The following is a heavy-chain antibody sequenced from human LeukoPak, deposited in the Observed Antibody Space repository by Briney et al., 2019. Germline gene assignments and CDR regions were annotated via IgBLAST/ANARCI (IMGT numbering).Heavy chain of an antibody. CDR2: ISSSGKTI. D-gene: IGHD4-23*01. J-gene: IGHJ4*02. V-gene: IGHV3-48*03. Sequence: GGSLRLSCAASGFTFTSYEMNWVRQAPGKGLEWVSYISSSGKTIYYADSVKGRFTISRDNAKNSLYLQMNSLRAEDTAVYYCVRITVVPDYWGQGTLVTVSP. CDR1: GFTFTSYE. CDR3: VRITVVPDY.